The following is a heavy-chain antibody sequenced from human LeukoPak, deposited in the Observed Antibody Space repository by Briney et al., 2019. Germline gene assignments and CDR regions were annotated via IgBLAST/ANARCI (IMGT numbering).Heavy chain of an antibody. J-gene: IGHJ6*02. CDR3: AREPSTHYYDFWSGPLGGMDV. Sequence: GGSLRLSCVASGFAFSDHYMDWVRQAPGKGLEWVGRSRNKANSYSTEYAASVKGRFTVSRDASKNSLYLQMNSLRTEDTAVYYCAREPSTHYYDFWSGPLGGMDVWGQGTTVTVSS. V-gene: IGHV3-72*01. CDR1: GFAFSDHY. CDR2: SRNKANSYST. D-gene: IGHD3-3*01.